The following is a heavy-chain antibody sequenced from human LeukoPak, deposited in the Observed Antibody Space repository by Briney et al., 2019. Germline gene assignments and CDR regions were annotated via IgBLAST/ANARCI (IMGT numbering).Heavy chain of an antibody. CDR3: ARAGYYGDDAFDL. V-gene: IGHV3-7*01. J-gene: IGHJ3*01. Sequence: GGSLRLSCAGSGFTLGSYWMSWVRQAPGKGLEGVTNIRQDGSEKYYVDSVKGRLTISRDNAKNSLYLQMNSLRAEDTGIYYCARAGYYGDDAFDLWGQGTMVTVSS. D-gene: IGHD2/OR15-2a*01. CDR2: IRQDGSEK. CDR1: GFTLGSYW.